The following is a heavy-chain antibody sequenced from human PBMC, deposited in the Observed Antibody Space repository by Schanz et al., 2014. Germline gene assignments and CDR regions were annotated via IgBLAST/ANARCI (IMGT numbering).Heavy chain of an antibody. CDR2: ISASGGDT. V-gene: IGHV3-23*04. J-gene: IGHJ4*02. Sequence: EEQLVESGGGLVQPGGSLRLSCAASGFTFSSYAMSWVRQAPGKGLEWVSVISASGGDTYYADSVKGRFTISRDNSKNTLFLQMNSLRPEDTAVYHCVSSGSYSSYALWGQGTLVTVSS. CDR1: GFTFSSYA. CDR3: VSSGSYSSYAL. D-gene: IGHD3-10*01.